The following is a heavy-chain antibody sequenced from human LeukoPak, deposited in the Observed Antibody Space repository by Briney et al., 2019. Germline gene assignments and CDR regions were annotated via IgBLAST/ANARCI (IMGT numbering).Heavy chain of an antibody. CDR3: ARGDYGDYRGWFDP. D-gene: IGHD4-17*01. V-gene: IGHV4-39*07. Sequence: SETLSLTCTVSGGSISSSSYYWGWIRQPPGKGLEWIGSIYYSGSTYYNPSLKSRVTISVDTSKNQFSLKLSSVTAADTAVYYCARGDYGDYRGWFDPWGQGTLVTVSS. CDR1: GGSISSSSYY. J-gene: IGHJ5*02. CDR2: IYYSGST.